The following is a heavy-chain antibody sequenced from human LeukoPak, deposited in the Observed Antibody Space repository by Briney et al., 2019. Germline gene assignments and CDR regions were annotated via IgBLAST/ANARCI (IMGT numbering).Heavy chain of an antibody. J-gene: IGHJ5*02. Sequence: PGGSLRLSCAASGFTFSSYAMSWVRQAPGKGLEWVSAISGSGGSTYYADSVKGRLTISRDNAKNSPYLQMNSLRAEDTALYYCAKDTRGATMVQGPNWFDPWGQGTLVTVSS. CDR3: AKDTRGATMVQGPNWFDP. V-gene: IGHV3-23*01. CDR2: ISGSGGST. D-gene: IGHD3-10*01. CDR1: GFTFSSYA.